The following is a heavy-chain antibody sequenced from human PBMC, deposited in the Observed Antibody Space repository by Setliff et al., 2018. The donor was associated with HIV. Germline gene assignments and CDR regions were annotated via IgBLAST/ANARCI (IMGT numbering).Heavy chain of an antibody. V-gene: IGHV3-7*01. Sequence: GGSLRLSCAASGFTLSGYWLSWVRQAPGKGLEWVASIKQDGSEKYYVDSLKGRFAISRDNAKNSLYLQMNSLRVEDTAVYYCARVSELLAYYMDVWGKGTTVTVSS. D-gene: IGHD1-26*01. CDR3: ARVSELLAYYMDV. CDR2: IKQDGSEK. J-gene: IGHJ6*03. CDR1: GFTLSGYW.